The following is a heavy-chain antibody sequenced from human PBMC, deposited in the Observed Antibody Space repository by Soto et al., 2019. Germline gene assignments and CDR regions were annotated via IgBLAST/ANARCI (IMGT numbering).Heavy chain of an antibody. D-gene: IGHD2-2*01. CDR3: AKTSHCSSTRCPGYYYYYMDV. V-gene: IGHV3-23*01. CDR1: GFTFSSYA. J-gene: IGHJ6*03. CDR2: ISGSGGST. Sequence: GSLILSCAASGFTFSSYAISWVRQAPGKGLEWVSAISGSGGSTYYADSVKGRFTISRDNSKNTLYLQMNSLRAEDTAVYYCAKTSHCSSTRCPGYYYYYMDVWGKGT.